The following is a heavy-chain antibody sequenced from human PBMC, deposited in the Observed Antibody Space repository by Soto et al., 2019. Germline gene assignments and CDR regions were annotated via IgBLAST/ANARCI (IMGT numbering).Heavy chain of an antibody. J-gene: IGHJ4*02. V-gene: IGHV1-58*01. CDR3: AAGTQWLVPSPHDY. D-gene: IGHD6-19*01. CDR2: IVVGSGNT. Sequence: GASVKVSCKASGFTFTSSAVQWVRQARGQRLEWIGWIVVGSGNTNYAQKFQERVTITRDMSTSTAYMELSSLRSEDTAVYYCAAGTQWLVPSPHDYWGQGTLVTVSS. CDR1: GFTFTSSA.